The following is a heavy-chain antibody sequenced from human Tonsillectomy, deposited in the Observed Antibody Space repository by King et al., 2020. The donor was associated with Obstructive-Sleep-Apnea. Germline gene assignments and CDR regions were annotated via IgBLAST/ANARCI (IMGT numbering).Heavy chain of an antibody. CDR3: VKIQRDDFDY. D-gene: IGHD5-18*01. CDR1: GFTFSFSA. CDR2: IIRYGGST. J-gene: IGHJ4*02. V-gene: IGHV3-64D*09. Sequence: VQLVESGGGLVPPGGSLRLSCSASGFTFSFSAMHWVRQAPGKGLEYVSAIIRYGGSTYYTDSVKGRFTISRDDFKKTLYLQMNSLGTEDTAIYYCVKIQRDDFDYWGQGTLVTVSS.